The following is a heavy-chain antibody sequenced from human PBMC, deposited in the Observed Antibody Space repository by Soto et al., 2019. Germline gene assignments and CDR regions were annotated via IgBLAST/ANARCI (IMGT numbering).Heavy chain of an antibody. V-gene: IGHV3-23*01. CDR2: ISGSGGST. D-gene: IGHD2-2*02. CDR3: AKALRYCSSTSCYSLYYYYYGMDV. CDR1: GFTFSSYA. Sequence: EVQLLESGGGLVQPGGSLRLSCAASGFTFSSYAMSWVRQAPGKGLEWVSAISGSGGSTYYADSVKGRFTISRDNSKNTLYLQMNSLRAEDTAVYYCAKALRYCSSTSCYSLYYYYYGMDVWGQGTTVTVSS. J-gene: IGHJ6*02.